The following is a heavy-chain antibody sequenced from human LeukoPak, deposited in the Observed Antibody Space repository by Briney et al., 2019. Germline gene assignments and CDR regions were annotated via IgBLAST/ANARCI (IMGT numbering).Heavy chain of an antibody. J-gene: IGHJ4*02. CDR3: ARQAAAGGMD. D-gene: IGHD6-13*01. CDR1: GGSISSYY. Sequence: SETLSLTCTVSGGSISSYYWSWIRQPPGKGLEWIGYIYYSGSTNYNPSLKSRVTISVDTSKNQFSLRLSSVTAADTAVYYCARQAAAGGMDWGQGTLVTVSS. V-gene: IGHV4-59*01. CDR2: IYYSGST.